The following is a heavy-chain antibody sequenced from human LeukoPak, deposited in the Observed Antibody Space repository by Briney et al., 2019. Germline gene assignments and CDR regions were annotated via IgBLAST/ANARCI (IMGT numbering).Heavy chain of an antibody. D-gene: IGHD5-24*01. CDR1: GGSISSSSYY. V-gene: IGHV4-39*07. CDR2: IYYSGST. J-gene: IGHJ4*02. CDR3: ARVRGGTYNHYFDY. Sequence: SETLSLTCTVSGGSISSSSYYWGWIRQPPGKGLEWIGSIYYSGSTYYNPSLKSRITISVDTSKNQFSLKLTSITAADTAVYYCARVRGGTYNHYFDYWGQGTLVTVSS.